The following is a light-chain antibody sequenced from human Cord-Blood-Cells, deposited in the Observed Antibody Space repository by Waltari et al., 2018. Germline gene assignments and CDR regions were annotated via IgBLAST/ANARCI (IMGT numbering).Light chain of an antibody. Sequence: QSALTQPRPVSGSPGQSVTISCTGTNSDVGGYNYVSWFQQHPGKAPKLMIYDVSKRPSGVPDRFSGSKSGNTASLTISGLQAEDEADYYCCSYAGSYTFDVVFGGGTKLTVL. CDR1: NSDVGGYNY. CDR3: CSYAGSYTFDVV. CDR2: DVS. V-gene: IGLV2-11*01. J-gene: IGLJ2*01.